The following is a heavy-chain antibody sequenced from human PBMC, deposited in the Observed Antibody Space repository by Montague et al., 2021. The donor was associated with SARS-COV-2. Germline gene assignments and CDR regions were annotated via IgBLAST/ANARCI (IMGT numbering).Heavy chain of an antibody. CDR2: INYSGST. CDR1: GDSMNNYY. Sequence: SETLSLTCTVSGDSMNNYYWSWIRQPPGKGLEWIGYINYSGSTHYNPSLQSRVTLSKDTSKNQFSLKVRSVTAADTAVYYCARGDYYDSTGYYDYWGQGTLVTVSS. V-gene: IGHV4-59*01. J-gene: IGHJ4*01. D-gene: IGHD3-22*01. CDR3: ARGDYYDSTGYYDY.